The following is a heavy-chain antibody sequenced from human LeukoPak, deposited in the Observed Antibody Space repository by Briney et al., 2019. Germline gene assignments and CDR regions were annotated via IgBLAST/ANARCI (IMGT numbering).Heavy chain of an antibody. V-gene: IGHV3-48*02. D-gene: IGHD3-10*01. CDR1: GFTVRAYS. CDR2: ISSSSSTI. J-gene: IGHJ4*02. Sequence: GGSLRLSCAASGFTVRAYSMNWVRQAAGKGREWVSYISSSSSTICYADSVKGRFPISRDNAKNSLYLPMNSLRDEDTAVYYCARGDGWFGELLNFDNWGQGNLVTVSS. CDR3: ARGDGWFGELLNFDN.